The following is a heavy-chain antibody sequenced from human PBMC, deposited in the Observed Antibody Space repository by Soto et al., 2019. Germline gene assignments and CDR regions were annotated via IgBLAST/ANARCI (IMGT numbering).Heavy chain of an antibody. Sequence: PGGSLRLSCAASGFTFTNYAMGWVRQAPGKGLEWVSGIGGSGGTTYSADSVKGRFTISRDNSKNTLYLQMTILRAEDTAVYYCAKTAEAVAGIVYDYWGQGTLVTVSS. CDR3: AKTAEAVAGIVYDY. V-gene: IGHV3-23*01. CDR2: IGGSGGTT. CDR1: GFTFTNYA. J-gene: IGHJ4*02. D-gene: IGHD6-19*01.